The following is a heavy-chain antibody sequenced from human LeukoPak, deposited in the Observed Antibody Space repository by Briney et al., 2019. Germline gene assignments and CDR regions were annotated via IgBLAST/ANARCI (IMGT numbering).Heavy chain of an antibody. V-gene: IGHV3-23*01. J-gene: IGHJ4*02. CDR3: AKSRAYPYYFDY. Sequence: GGSLRLSCAASGFTFSSYSMNWVRQAPGKGLEWVSAISGSGGSTYYADSVKGRFTISRDNSKNTLYLQMNSLRAEDTAVYYCAKSRAYPYYFDYWGQGTLVTVSS. CDR1: GFTFSSYS. D-gene: IGHD2-2*02. CDR2: ISGSGGST.